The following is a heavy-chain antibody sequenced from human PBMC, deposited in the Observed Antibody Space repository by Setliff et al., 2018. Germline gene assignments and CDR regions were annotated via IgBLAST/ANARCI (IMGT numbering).Heavy chain of an antibody. Sequence: KTSETLSLTCAVSGFSISSGYYWGWIRQPPGKGLEWIGEIYHSGTTNYNPSLKSRVTISADTSKNQFSLKLKSVTAADTAVYYCARAPGRNIRGDYWGQGALVTVSS. J-gene: IGHJ4*02. D-gene: IGHD3-10*01. CDR1: GFSISSGYY. CDR3: ARAPGRNIRGDY. V-gene: IGHV4-38-2*01. CDR2: IYHSGTT.